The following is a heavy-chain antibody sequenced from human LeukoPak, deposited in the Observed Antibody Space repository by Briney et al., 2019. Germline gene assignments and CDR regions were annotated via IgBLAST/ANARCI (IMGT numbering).Heavy chain of an antibody. D-gene: IGHD2-2*02. J-gene: IGHJ6*02. CDR1: GFTFSSYS. Sequence: PGGSLRLSCAASGFTFSSYSMTWVRQAPGKGLEWVSSISSSSSYIYYADSVKGRFTISRDNAKNSLYLQMNSLRAEDAAVYYCARGAYCSSTSCYKVRYGMDVWGQGTTVTVSS. V-gene: IGHV3-21*01. CDR2: ISSSSSYI. CDR3: ARGAYCSSTSCYKVRYGMDV.